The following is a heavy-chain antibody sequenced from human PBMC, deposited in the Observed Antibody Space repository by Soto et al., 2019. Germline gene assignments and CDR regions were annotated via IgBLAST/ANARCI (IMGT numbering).Heavy chain of an antibody. CDR1: GFTFINAY. Sequence: EVQLVESGGGLVKPGGSLRLSCAASGFTFINAYMSWVRQAPGKGLEWVGRIKSEMDGGTADYAAPVKGRFTISRDNAKNSLYLQMNSLRAEDTAVYYCARAARETYLGQWLVWWYFDYWGQGTLVTVSS. CDR3: ARAARETYLGQWLVWWYFDY. J-gene: IGHJ4*02. V-gene: IGHV3-15*01. D-gene: IGHD6-19*01. CDR2: IKSEMDGGTA.